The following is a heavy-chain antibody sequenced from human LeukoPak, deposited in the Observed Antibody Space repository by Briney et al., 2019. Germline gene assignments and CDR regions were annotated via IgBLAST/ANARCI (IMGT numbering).Heavy chain of an antibody. Sequence: GGSLRLSCAASGFAFGNFWMTWVRQAPGKGLEWVANVRRDESQTHYLDSVKGRFTISRDNAKNSLFLQMNSLRVEDTAVYYCAKEEGMVGATYNWFDPWGQGTLVTVSS. CDR1: GFAFGNFW. CDR3: AKEEGMVGATYNWFDP. J-gene: IGHJ5*02. D-gene: IGHD1-26*01. V-gene: IGHV3-7*03. CDR2: VRRDESQT.